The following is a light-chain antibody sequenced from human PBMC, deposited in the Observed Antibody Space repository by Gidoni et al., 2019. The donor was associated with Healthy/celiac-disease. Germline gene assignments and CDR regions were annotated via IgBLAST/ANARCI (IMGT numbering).Light chain of an antibody. CDR3: AAWDDSLRVV. CDR2: RNN. CDR1: SSNIGSNY. V-gene: IGLV1-47*01. J-gene: IGLJ2*01. Sequence: QSVLTQPPSASGTPGQRVTISCSGSSSNIGSNYVYWYQQLPGTAPNLLIYRNNQRPSGVPARFSGSKSGTSASLAISGLRSEDEADYYCAAWDDSLRVVFGGGTKLTVL.